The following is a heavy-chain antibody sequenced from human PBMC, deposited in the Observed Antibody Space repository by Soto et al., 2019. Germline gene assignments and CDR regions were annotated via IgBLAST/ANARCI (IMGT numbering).Heavy chain of an antibody. Sequence: VGSLRLSCAASGFTFSSYGMHWVRQAPGKGLEWVAIISYDGINKYYANSVKGRFTISRDNSKNTLYLQMNSPRAEDTALYHCQKSMHNWNDGFFDYWGQGTLVTVSS. CDR3: QKSMHNWNDGFFDY. D-gene: IGHD1-1*01. V-gene: IGHV3-30*18. J-gene: IGHJ4*02. CDR1: GFTFSSYG. CDR2: ISYDGINK.